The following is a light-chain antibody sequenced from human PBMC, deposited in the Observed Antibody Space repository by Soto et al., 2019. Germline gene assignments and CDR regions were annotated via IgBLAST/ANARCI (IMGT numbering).Light chain of an antibody. Sequence: DIQMTQSPSSLSASVGDRVTITCQASQDISNYLNWYQQKPGKAPKLLIYDASNLETGVPSRFSGSGSGTDFTFTISSLQPEDIATYYCQQYDNLPKVTPLTFGGGTKVEIK. CDR1: QDISNY. CDR3: QQYDNLPKVTPLT. J-gene: IGKJ4*01. V-gene: IGKV1-33*01. CDR2: DAS.